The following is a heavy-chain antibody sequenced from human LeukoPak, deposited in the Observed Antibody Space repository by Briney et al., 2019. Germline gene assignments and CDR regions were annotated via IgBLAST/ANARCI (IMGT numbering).Heavy chain of an antibody. V-gene: IGHV4-39*01. D-gene: IGHD4-17*01. CDR2: IYYSGNT. J-gene: IGHJ3*02. CDR3: ARLARGVTTFRALSVGFDI. Sequence: KTSETLSLTCTVSGGSISSTSYYWGWIRQPPGKGLEWIGSIYYSGNTYYNPSLKSRVTISVDTSKKQFSLKLSSVTAADTAVYYCARLARGVTTFRALSVGFDIWGQGTMVTVSS. CDR1: GGSISSTSYY.